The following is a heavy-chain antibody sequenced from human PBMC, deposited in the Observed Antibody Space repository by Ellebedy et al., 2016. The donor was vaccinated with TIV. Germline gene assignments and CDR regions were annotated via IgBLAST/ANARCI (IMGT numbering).Heavy chain of an antibody. J-gene: IGHJ6*03. V-gene: IGHV1-8*01. D-gene: IGHD2-2*01. Sequence: ASVKVSCXASGYTFTSYDINWVRQATGQGLEWMGWMNPNSGNTGYAQKFQGRVTMTRNTSISTAYMELSSLRSEDTAVYYCARGPYQLLGVLSGPYYYYMDVWGKGTTVTVSS. CDR2: MNPNSGNT. CDR3: ARGPYQLLGVLSGPYYYYMDV. CDR1: GYTFTSYD.